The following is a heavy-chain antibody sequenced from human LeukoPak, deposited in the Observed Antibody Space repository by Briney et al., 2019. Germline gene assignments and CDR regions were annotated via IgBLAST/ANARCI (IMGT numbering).Heavy chain of an antibody. J-gene: IGHJ4*02. CDR1: GGSLSSYY. V-gene: IGHV4-59*01. D-gene: IGHD3-10*01. CDR3: ARKPYYYGSGSYYAKFDY. Sequence: SETLSLTCTVSGGSLSSYYWSWIRQPPGKGLEWIGFIFYSGTTNYNPSLKSRVTISVDTSKNQFSLKLSSVTAADTAVYYCARKPYYYGSGSYYAKFDYWGQGTLVTVSS. CDR2: IFYSGTT.